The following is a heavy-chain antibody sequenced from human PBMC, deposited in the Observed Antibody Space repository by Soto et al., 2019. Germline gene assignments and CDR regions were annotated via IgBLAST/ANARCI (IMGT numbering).Heavy chain of an antibody. CDR1: GGSISSGDYY. CDR2: IFYSGST. J-gene: IGHJ4*02. Sequence: SETLSLTCTVSGGSISSGDYYWTWIRQPPGKGLEWIGYIFYSGSTYYNPSLKSRVTISVDTSKNQFSLKLSSMTAADTAVYYCAREGSSGPRRVYFDYWGQGTLVTVSS. D-gene: IGHD6-19*01. V-gene: IGHV4-30-4*01. CDR3: AREGSSGPRRVYFDY.